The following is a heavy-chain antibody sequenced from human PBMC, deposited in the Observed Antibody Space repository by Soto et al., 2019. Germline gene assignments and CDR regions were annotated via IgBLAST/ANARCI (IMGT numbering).Heavy chain of an antibody. CDR2: INHSGST. D-gene: IGHD3-16*02. Sequence: SETLSLTCAFYGGSFSGYYWIWIRQPPGKGLEWIGEINHSGSTNYNPSLKSRVTISVDTSKNQFSLKLSSVTAADTAVYYCARGPYHVWGSYRYRSTYYFDYWGQGTLVTVSS. V-gene: IGHV4-34*01. J-gene: IGHJ4*02. CDR3: ARGPYHVWGSYRYRSTYYFDY. CDR1: GGSFSGYY.